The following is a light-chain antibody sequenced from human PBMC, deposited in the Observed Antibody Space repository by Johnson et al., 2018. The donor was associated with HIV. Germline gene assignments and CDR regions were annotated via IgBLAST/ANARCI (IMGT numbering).Light chain of an antibody. CDR3: GTWDSSLSALYV. Sequence: QPVLTQPPSVSAAPGQKVTISCSGSSSNIGNNYVSWYQQLPGTAPKLLIYENNKRPSGIPDRFSGSKSGPSATLGITGLPTGDEADYYCGTWDSSLSALYVFGTGTKVTVL. CDR1: SSNIGNNY. J-gene: IGLJ1*01. V-gene: IGLV1-51*02. CDR2: ENN.